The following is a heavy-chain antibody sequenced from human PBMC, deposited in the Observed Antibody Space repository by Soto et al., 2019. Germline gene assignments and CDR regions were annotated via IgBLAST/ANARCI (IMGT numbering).Heavy chain of an antibody. CDR3: AKAGFWSGYYSLVDY. J-gene: IGHJ4*02. Sequence: PGGSLRLCCAASGFTFDDYAMHWVRQAPGKGLEWVSGISWNSGSIGYADSVKGRFTISRDNAKNSLYLQMNSLRAEDTALYYCAKAGFWSGYYSLVDYWGQGTLVTVSS. D-gene: IGHD3-3*01. CDR1: GFTFDDYA. V-gene: IGHV3-9*01. CDR2: ISWNSGSI.